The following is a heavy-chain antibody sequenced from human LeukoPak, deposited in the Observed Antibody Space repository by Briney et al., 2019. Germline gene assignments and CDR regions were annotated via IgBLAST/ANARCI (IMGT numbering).Heavy chain of an antibody. V-gene: IGHV3-7*01. CDR3: ARDSSPDSSGYYY. CDR2: IKEDGSEK. CDR1: GFTFSMYW. J-gene: IGHJ4*02. D-gene: IGHD3-22*01. Sequence: PGGSLRLSCAASGFTFSMYWMSWVRQAPGKGPEWVANIKEDGSEKHYVDSVKGRFTISRDNAKNSLYLQMSSLRAEDTAVYYCARDSSPDSSGYYYWGQGTLVTVSS.